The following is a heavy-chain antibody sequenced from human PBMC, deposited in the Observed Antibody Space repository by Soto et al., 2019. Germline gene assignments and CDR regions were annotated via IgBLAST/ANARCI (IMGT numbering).Heavy chain of an antibody. CDR2: ISSSSSTI. D-gene: IGHD3-3*01. V-gene: IGHV3-48*01. CDR3: ARGLRDTRYYYDFWSGYYTGWFDP. Sequence: GGSLRLSCAASGFTFSSYSMNWVRQAPGKGLEWVSYISSSSSTIYYADSVKGRFTISRDNAKNSLYLQMNSMRAEETAVYYCARGLRDTRYYYDFWSGYYTGWFDPWGQGTLVTVSS. J-gene: IGHJ5*02. CDR1: GFTFSSYS.